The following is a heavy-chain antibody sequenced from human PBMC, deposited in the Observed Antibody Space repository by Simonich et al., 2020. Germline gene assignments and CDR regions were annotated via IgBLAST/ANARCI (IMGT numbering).Heavy chain of an antibody. CDR2: INSEGSST. V-gene: IGHV3-74*01. CDR1: GFTFSSYW. Sequence: EVQLVESGGGLVQPGGSLRLSCAASGFTFSSYWMHWVRQAPGKGLVGVTRINSEGSSTSDADSVQGRFTISRDNAKNTLYLQMNSLRAEDTAVYYCARDYSNYDAFDIWGQGTMVTVSS. J-gene: IGHJ3*02. D-gene: IGHD4-4*01. CDR3: ARDYSNYDAFDI.